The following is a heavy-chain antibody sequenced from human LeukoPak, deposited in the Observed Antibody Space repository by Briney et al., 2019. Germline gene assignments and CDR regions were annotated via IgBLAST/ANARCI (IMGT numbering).Heavy chain of an antibody. Sequence: GGSLRLSCAASGFTFSSYEMNWVRQAPGKGLEWVSYISSGGSSIYYADSVKGRFTVSRDNAKNSLYLQMSSLRAEDTAVYYCVSFSTQLFNWGQGTLVTVSS. D-gene: IGHD1-1*01. CDR3: VSFSTQLFN. CDR2: ISSGGSSI. CDR1: GFTFSSYE. J-gene: IGHJ4*02. V-gene: IGHV3-48*03.